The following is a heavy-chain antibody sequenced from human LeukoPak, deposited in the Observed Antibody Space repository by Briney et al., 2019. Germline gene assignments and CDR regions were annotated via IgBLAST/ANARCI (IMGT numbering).Heavy chain of an antibody. J-gene: IGHJ6*02. D-gene: IGHD4-23*01. V-gene: IGHV6-1*01. Sequence: SQTLSLTCAISGDSFSSNSAAWNWLRQSPSRGLEWLGSTYYRSKWYNDYAVSVKSRITINPDTSKNQFSLQLNSVPPEDTAVYYCARDLGWGGDYYYYGMDVWGQGTTVTVSS. CDR3: ARDLGWGGDYYYYGMDV. CDR1: GDSFSSNSAA. CDR2: TYYRSKWYN.